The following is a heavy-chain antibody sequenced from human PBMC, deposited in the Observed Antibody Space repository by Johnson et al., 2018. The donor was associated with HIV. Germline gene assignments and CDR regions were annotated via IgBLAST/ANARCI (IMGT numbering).Heavy chain of an antibody. CDR2: IWYDGSNK. CDR3: ARGGYSGYDPAGPNAFDI. V-gene: IGHV3-33*01. Sequence: QVQLVESGGGVVQPGRSLRVSCAASGFSFSSYGMHWVRQAPGKGLEWVAVIWYDGSNKYYADSVKGRFTISRDNSKNTLYLQMNSLRAEDTAVYYCARGGYSGYDPAGPNAFDIWGQGTMVTVSS. CDR1: GFSFSSYG. J-gene: IGHJ3*02. D-gene: IGHD5-12*01.